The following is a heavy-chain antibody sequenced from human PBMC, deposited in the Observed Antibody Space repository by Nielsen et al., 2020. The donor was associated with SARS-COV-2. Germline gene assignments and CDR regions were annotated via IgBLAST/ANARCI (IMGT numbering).Heavy chain of an antibody. Sequence: GESLKISCAASGFTFDDHGMSWVRQAPGKGLEWVCGINWNGGSTGYADSVKGRFTISRDNAKNSLSLQMNSLRAEDTALYHCARDNRLVAAGYYYGMDVWGQGTAVTVSS. CDR1: GFTFDDHG. J-gene: IGHJ6*02. CDR2: INWNGGST. CDR3: ARDNRLVAAGYYYGMDV. V-gene: IGHV3-20*01. D-gene: IGHD6-13*01.